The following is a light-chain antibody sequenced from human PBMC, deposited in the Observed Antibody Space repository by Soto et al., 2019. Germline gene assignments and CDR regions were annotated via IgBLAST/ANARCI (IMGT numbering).Light chain of an antibody. CDR1: QSISPF. CDR2: AAS. CDR3: QQTYSTSVT. Sequence: DIPLTQSPSSLSASVGDRVTITCRASQSISPFLNWYQRKPGKAPKLLIYAASTLQTGVPSHFSGSGSGTEFTLTIDGLQPDDFATYYCQQTYSTSVTFGQGTRLDFK. J-gene: IGKJ2*01. V-gene: IGKV1-39*01.